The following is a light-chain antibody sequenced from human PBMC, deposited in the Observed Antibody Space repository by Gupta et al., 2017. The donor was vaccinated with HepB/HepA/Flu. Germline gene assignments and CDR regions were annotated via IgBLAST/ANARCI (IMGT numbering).Light chain of an antibody. Sequence: EVVLTQSPATLSLPPGARAILSCRASQRVTSNLAWFQQKPGQAPRLLIYDATNSSTGIPARSSARGSVTDFTLTMRSLEPADFPVYYCDQGSNWAYTSGSATK. V-gene: IGKV3-11*01. J-gene: IGKJ2*01. CDR3: DQGSNWAYT. CDR2: DAT. CDR1: QRVTSN.